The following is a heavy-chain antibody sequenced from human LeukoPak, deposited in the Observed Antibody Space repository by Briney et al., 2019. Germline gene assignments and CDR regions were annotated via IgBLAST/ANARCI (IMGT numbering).Heavy chain of an antibody. CDR3: ARRGTGHGMDV. D-gene: IGHD1-1*01. J-gene: IGHJ6*02. CDR1: GFTFSSYA. CDR2: INNDGSSA. V-gene: IGHV3-74*01. Sequence: GGSLRLSCAASGFTFSSYAINWVRQAPGKGLVWVSRINNDGSSASYVDSVKGRFTISRDNAKNTLFLQMNSLRAEDTAVYYCARRGTGHGMDVWGQGTTVIVSS.